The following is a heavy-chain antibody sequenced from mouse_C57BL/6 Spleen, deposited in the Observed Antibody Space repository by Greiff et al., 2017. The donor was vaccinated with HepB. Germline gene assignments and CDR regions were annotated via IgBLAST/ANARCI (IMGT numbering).Heavy chain of an antibody. CDR3: AREKLGDY. CDR2: IYPGDGDT. V-gene: IGHV1-82*01. Sequence: QVQLQQSGPELVKPGASVKISCKASGYAFSSSWMNWVKQRPGKGLEWIGRIYPGDGDTNYNGKFKGKATLTADTSSSTAYMQLSSLTSEDSAVYLWAREKLGDYWGQGTTLTVSA. CDR1: GYAFSSSW. D-gene: IGHD4-1*01. J-gene: IGHJ2*01.